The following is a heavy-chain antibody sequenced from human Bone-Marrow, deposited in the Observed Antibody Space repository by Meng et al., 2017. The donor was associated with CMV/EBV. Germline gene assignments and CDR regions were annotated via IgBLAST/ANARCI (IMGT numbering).Heavy chain of an antibody. CDR1: GFTFSSYW. J-gene: IGHJ4*02. D-gene: IGHD2-2*02. V-gene: IGHV3-7*01. Sequence: GESLKISCAAPGFTFSSYWMSWVRQAPGKGLEWVANIKQDGSEKYYVDSVKGGFTISRDNAKNSLYLQMNSLRAEDTAVYYCARAALVFDIVVVPAAIKAYFDYWGQGTLVTVSS. CDR2: IKQDGSEK. CDR3: ARAALVFDIVVVPAAIKAYFDY.